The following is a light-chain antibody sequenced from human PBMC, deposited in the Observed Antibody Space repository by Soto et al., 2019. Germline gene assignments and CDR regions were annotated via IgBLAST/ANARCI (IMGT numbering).Light chain of an antibody. J-gene: IGKJ4*01. Sequence: AIQVTQSPSSLSASVGDRVTITCRASQGIRNELSWYQQKPGKAPKFLIFAASNLQSGVPSRFSGSGSGTDFTLTISSLQPEDFATYFCLQHDDYPFTFGGGTKVDIK. CDR1: QGIRNE. V-gene: IGKV1-6*01. CDR2: AAS. CDR3: LQHDDYPFT.